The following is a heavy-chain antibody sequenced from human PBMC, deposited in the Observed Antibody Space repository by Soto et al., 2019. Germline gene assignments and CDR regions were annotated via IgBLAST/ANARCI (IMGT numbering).Heavy chain of an antibody. V-gene: IGHV3-23*01. D-gene: IGHD2-2*01. CDR2: ISGSGGST. CDR1: GFTFSSYA. CDR3: AKWGYCSSTSCSHFDY. Sequence: GGSLRLSCAASGFTFSSYAMSWVRQAPGKGLEWVSAISGSGGSTYYADSVKGRFTISRDNSKNTLYLQMNSLRAEDTAVYYCAKWGYCSSTSCSHFDYWGQGTLVTVSS. J-gene: IGHJ4*02.